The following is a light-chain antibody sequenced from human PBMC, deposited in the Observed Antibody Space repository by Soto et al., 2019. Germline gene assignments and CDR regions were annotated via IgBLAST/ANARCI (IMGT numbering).Light chain of an antibody. CDR2: DVS. J-gene: IGLJ1*01. CDR1: SSDVGAYNS. V-gene: IGLV2-14*01. Sequence: QSVLTQPASVSGSPGQSITISCTGTSSDVGAYNSVAWYQHNPGKAPKLMIYDVSNRPSGVSSRFSGSKSANTASLSISGLPADDEADYYCSSYTSSSTLVFGTGTKLTVL. CDR3: SSYTSSSTLV.